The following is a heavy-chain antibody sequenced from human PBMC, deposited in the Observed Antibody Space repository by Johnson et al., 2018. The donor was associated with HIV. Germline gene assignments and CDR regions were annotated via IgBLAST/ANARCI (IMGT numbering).Heavy chain of an antibody. CDR2: ISGSGGST. CDR1: GFTFSSYA. V-gene: IGHV3-23*04. D-gene: IGHD3-22*01. Sequence: MLLVESGGGLAKPGGSLRLSCAASGFTFSSYAMSWVRQAPGKGLEWVSAISGSGGSTYYADSVKGRFTISRDNSKNTLYLQMNSLRAEDTAVYYCARGDSSGEAFDIWGQGTMVTVSS. J-gene: IGHJ3*02. CDR3: ARGDSSGEAFDI.